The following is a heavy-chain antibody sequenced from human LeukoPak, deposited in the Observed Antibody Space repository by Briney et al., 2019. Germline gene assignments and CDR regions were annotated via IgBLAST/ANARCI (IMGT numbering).Heavy chain of an antibody. CDR1: GFTFSSHR. J-gene: IGHJ6*03. V-gene: IGHV3-7*01. CDR2: IKQDGSEK. D-gene: IGHD5-24*01. CDR3: AREYGGYNYAGYYYYYMDV. Sequence: GGSLRLSCVASGFTFSSHRMSWVRQAPGKGLEWVANIKQDGSEKYYVDSVKGRFTISRDNAKNSLYLQMNSLRAEDTAVYYCAREYGGYNYAGYYYYYMDVWGKGTTVTVSS.